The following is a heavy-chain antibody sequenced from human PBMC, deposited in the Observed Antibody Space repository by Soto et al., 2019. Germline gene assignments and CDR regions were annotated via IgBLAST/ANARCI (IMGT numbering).Heavy chain of an antibody. D-gene: IGHD3-22*01. V-gene: IGHV3-30-3*01. CDR3: RLSFYYYYSDCAHDYGMDV. J-gene: IGHJ6*02. CDR1: GFTFSSYA. CDR2: ISYDGSNK. Sequence: GGSLSLSCAASGFTFSSYAMHWVRQAPGKGLEWVAVISYDGSNKYYADSVKGRFTISRDNSKNTLYLQMNSLRAEDTAVYYCRLSFYYYYSDCAHDYGMDVWAQGTTVTVS.